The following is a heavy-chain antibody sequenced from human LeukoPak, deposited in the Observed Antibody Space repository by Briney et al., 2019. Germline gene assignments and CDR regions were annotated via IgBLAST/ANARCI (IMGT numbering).Heavy chain of an antibody. CDR2: ISYDGSNK. D-gene: IGHD3-22*01. V-gene: IGHV3-30*18. CDR3: AKDRYYDSSGYFDY. CDR1: GFTFSSYG. J-gene: IGHJ4*02. Sequence: GGSLRLSCAASGFTFSSYGMPWVRQAPGKGLEWVAVISYDGSNKYYADSVKGRFTISRDNSKNTLYLQMNSLRAEDTAVYYCAKDRYYDSSGYFDYWGQGTLVTVSS.